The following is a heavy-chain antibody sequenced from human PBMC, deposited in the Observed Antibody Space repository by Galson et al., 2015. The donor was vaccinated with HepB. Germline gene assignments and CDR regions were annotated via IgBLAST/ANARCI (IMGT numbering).Heavy chain of an antibody. J-gene: IGHJ4*02. D-gene: IGHD4-17*01. CDR3: AKVRLPRTTGGGEFDY. CDR1: GFTFSSYA. CDR2: ISGSGGST. Sequence: SLRLSCAASGFTFSSYAMSWVRQAPGKGLEWVSAISGSGGSTYYADSVKGRFTISRDNSKNTLYLQMNSLRAEDTAVYYCAKVRLPRTTGGGEFDYWGQGTLVTVSS. V-gene: IGHV3-23*01.